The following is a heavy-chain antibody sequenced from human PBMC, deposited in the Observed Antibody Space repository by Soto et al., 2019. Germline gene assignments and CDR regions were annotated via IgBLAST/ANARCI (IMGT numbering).Heavy chain of an antibody. Sequence: GGSLRLSCAASGFTFSSYGMHWVRQAPGKGLEWVAVISYDGSNKYYADSVKGRFTISRDNSKNTLYLQMNSLRAEDTAVYYCAKDPRAAAGCVDYWGQGTLVTVSS. CDR1: GFTFSSYG. J-gene: IGHJ4*02. CDR3: AKDPRAAAGCVDY. CDR2: ISYDGSNK. V-gene: IGHV3-30*18. D-gene: IGHD6-13*01.